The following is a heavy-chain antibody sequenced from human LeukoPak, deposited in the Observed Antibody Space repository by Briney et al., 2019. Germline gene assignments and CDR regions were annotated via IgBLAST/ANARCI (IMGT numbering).Heavy chain of an antibody. CDR3: ARVPGVGYYYYYYMDV. D-gene: IGHD1-26*01. V-gene: IGHV1-69*13. J-gene: IGHJ6*03. CDR2: IIPIFGTA. Sequence: GASVKVSCKASGGTFSSYAISWMRQAPGQGLEWMGGIIPIFGTANYAQKFQGRVTITADESTSTAYMELSSLRSEDTAVYYCARVPGVGYYYYYYMDVWGKGTTLTVSS. CDR1: GGTFSSYA.